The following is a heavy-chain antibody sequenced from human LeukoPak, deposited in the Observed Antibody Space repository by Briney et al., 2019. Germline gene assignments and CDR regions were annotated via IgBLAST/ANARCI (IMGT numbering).Heavy chain of an antibody. Sequence: GESLRLSGAGSGFAFESFTMTWVRQAPGKGLDWVSLISDTGRDINYADSVRGRFTISRDNTKNSLFLQMDSLRVEDTAIYYCAKGLFSAYDKYLDSWGQGTLVTVSS. CDR3: AKGLFSAYDKYLDS. CDR2: ISDTGRDI. CDR1: GFAFESFT. V-gene: IGHV3-21*04. D-gene: IGHD5-12*01. J-gene: IGHJ4*02.